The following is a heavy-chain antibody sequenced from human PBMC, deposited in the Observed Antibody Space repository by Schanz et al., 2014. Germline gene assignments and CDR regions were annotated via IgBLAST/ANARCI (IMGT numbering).Heavy chain of an antibody. D-gene: IGHD6-13*01. V-gene: IGHV1-69*04. Sequence: QVQLVQSGAEVKKPGASVKVSCKASGGTFSSYAFSWVRQAPGQGLEWMGKIIPILGIANYAQKFQGRVTITADKSTFTAYMDLSSLRSEDTAVYYCASSGAGYSSSWDFDYWGQGTLVTVSS. J-gene: IGHJ4*02. CDR1: GGTFSSYA. CDR2: IIPILGIA. CDR3: ASSGAGYSSSWDFDY.